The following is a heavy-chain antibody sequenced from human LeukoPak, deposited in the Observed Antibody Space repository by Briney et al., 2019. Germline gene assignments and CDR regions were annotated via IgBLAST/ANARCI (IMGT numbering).Heavy chain of an antibody. Sequence: SETLSLTCTVSGGSISSSSYYWGWIRQPPGKGLEWIGSIYYSGSTYYNPSLKSRVTISVDTSKNQFSLKLSSVTAADTAVYYCATRSVVTADAFDIWGQGTMVTVSS. CDR3: ATRSVVTADAFDI. D-gene: IGHD2-2*01. CDR2: IYYSGST. V-gene: IGHV4-39*01. CDR1: GGSISSSSYY. J-gene: IGHJ3*02.